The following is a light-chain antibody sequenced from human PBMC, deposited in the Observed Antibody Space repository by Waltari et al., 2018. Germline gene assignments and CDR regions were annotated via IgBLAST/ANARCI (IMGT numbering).Light chain of an antibody. Sequence: DIVMTQSPLSLPVTPGEPASISCRSSQSLLHGNGYNYLDWYLQKPGQSPQRRICLASNRASGGPDRFSGSGSGTDFTLKISRVEAEDVGVYFCMQALQSPLSFGGGTKVEIK. CDR1: QSLLHGNGYNY. CDR3: MQALQSPLS. V-gene: IGKV2-28*01. J-gene: IGKJ4*01. CDR2: LAS.